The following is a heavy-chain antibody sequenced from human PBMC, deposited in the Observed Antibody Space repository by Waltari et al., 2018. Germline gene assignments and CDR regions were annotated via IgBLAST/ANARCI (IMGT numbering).Heavy chain of an antibody. CDR3: ASQGIAAAGVDY. Sequence: EVQLVQSGAEVKQPGAIVKISCKASGYTFTDYYIHWVQQAPGRGIKWMGRVDPEDGEAIEAERFQGRVTVSANTSTDTANREQSSVRAEDTSVYYCASQGIAAAGVDYWGQGTLVTASS. J-gene: IGHJ4*02. V-gene: IGHV1-69-2*01. CDR1: GYTFTDYY. D-gene: IGHD6-13*01. CDR2: VDPEDGEA.